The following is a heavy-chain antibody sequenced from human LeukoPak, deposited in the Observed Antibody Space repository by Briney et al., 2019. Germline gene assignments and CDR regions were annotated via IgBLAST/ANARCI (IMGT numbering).Heavy chain of an antibody. Sequence: SETLSLTCAVYGGSFSGYYWSWIRQPPGKGLEWIGEINHSGSTNYNPSLKSRVTISVDTSKNQFSLKLSSVTAADTAVYYCARRGSNWYTASGVDYWGQGTLVTVSS. CDR2: INHSGST. D-gene: IGHD6-13*01. CDR3: ARRGSNWYTASGVDY. CDR1: GGSFSGYY. J-gene: IGHJ4*02. V-gene: IGHV4-34*01.